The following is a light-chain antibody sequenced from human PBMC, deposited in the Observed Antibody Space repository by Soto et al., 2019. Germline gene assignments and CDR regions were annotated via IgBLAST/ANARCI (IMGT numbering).Light chain of an antibody. J-gene: IGKJ1*01. CDR2: ATS. CDR1: QTVSTY. Sequence: DTQMTQSASSLSASVGDRISITCRASQTVSTYLNWYQQKPGKAPTLLISATSTLQSGVPSRFSGSGSGTEFTLTITSLRPEDFATYYCQQTYTTPRTFGQGTKVDIK. V-gene: IGKV1-39*01. CDR3: QQTYTTPRT.